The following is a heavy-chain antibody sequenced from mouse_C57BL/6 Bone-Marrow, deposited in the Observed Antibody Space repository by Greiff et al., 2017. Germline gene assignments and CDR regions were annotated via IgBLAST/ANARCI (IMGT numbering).Heavy chain of an antibody. Sequence: EVKLVESGPELVKPGASVKISCKASGYSFTGYYMNWVKQSPEKSLEWIGEINPSTGGTTYNQKFKAKATLTVDKSSSTAYMQLKSLTSEDSAVYYCARSAYYGYDGSYFDYWGQGTTLTVSS. CDR1: GYSFTGYY. CDR3: ARSAYYGYDGSYFDY. CDR2: INPSTGGT. D-gene: IGHD2-9*01. V-gene: IGHV1-42*01. J-gene: IGHJ2*01.